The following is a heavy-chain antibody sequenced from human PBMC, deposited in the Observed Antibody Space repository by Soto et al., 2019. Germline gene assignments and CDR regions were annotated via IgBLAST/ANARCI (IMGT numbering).Heavy chain of an antibody. CDR1: EFTFSNYA. D-gene: IGHD3-10*01. V-gene: IGHV3-23*01. CDR2: ICGSGGST. Sequence: GGSLRLSCAASEFTFSNYAMSWVRQALGKGLEWASAICGSGGSTYYADSVKGRFTISRDNSKNTLYLQMNCLRAEDTAVYYCAKDAGLLWFGNTNDAFDIWGQGTMVTVSS. J-gene: IGHJ3*02. CDR3: AKDAGLLWFGNTNDAFDI.